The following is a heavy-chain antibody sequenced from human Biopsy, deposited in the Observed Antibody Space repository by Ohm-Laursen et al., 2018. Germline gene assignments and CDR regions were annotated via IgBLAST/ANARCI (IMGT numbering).Heavy chain of an antibody. V-gene: IGHV4-59*12. D-gene: IGHD6-6*01. CDR3: ARGEYSSSIFDH. CDR2: VYYTGST. CDR1: GDSISSYY. J-gene: IGHJ4*02. Sequence: SETLSLTCTVSGDSISSYYWSWIRQPPGKGLEWIGYVYYTGSTDYNPSLQSRVTISVDTSKNHFSLRLRSVTAADTAVYYCARGEYSSSIFDHWGQGTLVTVSS.